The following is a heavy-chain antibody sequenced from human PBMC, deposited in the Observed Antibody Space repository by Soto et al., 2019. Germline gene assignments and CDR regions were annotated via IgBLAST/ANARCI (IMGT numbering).Heavy chain of an antibody. CDR1: GFTFSSYG. D-gene: IGHD3-10*01. CDR3: AKDFYGSGEKYPDY. V-gene: IGHV3-30*18. Sequence: PGGSLRLSCAASGFTFSSYGMHWVRQAPGKGLEWVAVISYDGSNKYYADSVKGRFTISRDNSKNTLYLQMNSLRAEDTAVYYCAKDFYGSGEKYPDYWGQGTLVTVSS. J-gene: IGHJ4*02. CDR2: ISYDGSNK.